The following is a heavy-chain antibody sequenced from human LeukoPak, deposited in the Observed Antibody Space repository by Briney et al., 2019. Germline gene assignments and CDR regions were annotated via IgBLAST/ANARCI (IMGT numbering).Heavy chain of an antibody. CDR1: GDSVSSNSAA. J-gene: IGHJ6*02. D-gene: IGHD2-15*01. V-gene: IGHV6-1*01. CDR2: TYYRSKWYN. Sequence: SQTLSLTCAISGDSVSSNSAAWNWIRQSPSRGLEWLGRTYYRSKWYNDYAVSVKSRITINPDTSKNQFSLQLNSVTPEDTAVYYCARTPAANSIYYYYGMDVWGQGTTVTVSS. CDR3: ARTPAANSIYYYYGMDV.